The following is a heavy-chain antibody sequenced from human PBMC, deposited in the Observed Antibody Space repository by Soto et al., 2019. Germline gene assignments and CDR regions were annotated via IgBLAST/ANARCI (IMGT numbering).Heavy chain of an antibody. V-gene: IGHV3-23*01. Sequence: GGSLRLSCAASGFTFNTYAMTWVRQTPGKGLEWVSFITTRGARTYYADPVRGRFTISTDSSRNTLYLQMNSLRPDDTAVYFCARYRSDGSASFDSWGQGTRGTVSS. D-gene: IGHD3-9*01. CDR2: ITTRGART. CDR3: ARYRSDGSASFDS. J-gene: IGHJ4*02. CDR1: GFTFNTYA.